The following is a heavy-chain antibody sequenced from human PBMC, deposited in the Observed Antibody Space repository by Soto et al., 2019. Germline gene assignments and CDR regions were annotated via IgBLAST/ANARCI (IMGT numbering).Heavy chain of an antibody. CDR1: GGSISSSTYY. Sequence: SETLSLTCTVSGGSISSSTYYWGWIRQPPGKGLEWIGSSYYSGSTDYNPSLKSRVTISVDTSRNQFSLKLSSVTAADTAMYYCARRRNSKWNGYFDYWGQGILVTVSS. CDR3: ARRRNSKWNGYFDY. D-gene: IGHD1-1*01. J-gene: IGHJ4*02. CDR2: SYYSGST. V-gene: IGHV4-39*01.